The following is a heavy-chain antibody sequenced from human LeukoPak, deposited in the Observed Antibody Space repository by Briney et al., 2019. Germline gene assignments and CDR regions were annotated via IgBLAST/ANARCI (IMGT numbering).Heavy chain of an antibody. V-gene: IGHV4-39*07. CDR2: IYYSGST. Sequence: NPSETLSLTCTVSGGSTSSSNYYWGWIRQPPGKGLEWIGSIYYSGSTSYNPSLKSRVTISVDTSKNQFSLKVSSVTAADTAVYYCARNFSSGWFDYWGQGTLVTVSS. J-gene: IGHJ4*02. D-gene: IGHD6-19*01. CDR1: GGSTSSSNYY. CDR3: ARNFSSGWFDY.